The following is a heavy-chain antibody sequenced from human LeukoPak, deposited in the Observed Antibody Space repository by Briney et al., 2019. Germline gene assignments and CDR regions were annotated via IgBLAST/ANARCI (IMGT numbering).Heavy chain of an antibody. CDR3: ARWLIGGPRD. V-gene: IGHV3-72*01. CDR2: AKNKAQRYTT. CDR1: GFTFSDHD. Sequence: TGGSLRLSCAASGFTFSDHDMDWVRQAPGKGLEWIGRAKNKAQRYTTEYAASVSGRFTIAREDSKSTLSLQMNSLKSEDTGVYYCARWLIGGPRDWGQGTLVTVSS. D-gene: IGHD5-12*01. J-gene: IGHJ4*02.